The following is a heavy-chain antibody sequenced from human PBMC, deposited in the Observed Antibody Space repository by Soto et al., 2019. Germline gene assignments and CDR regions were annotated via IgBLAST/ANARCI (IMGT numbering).Heavy chain of an antibody. D-gene: IGHD6-19*01. CDR1: GFTFSSYS. CDR2: ISSNGGST. CDR3: AREPPNHSSGWSPVFDY. Sequence: GGSLRLSCAASGFTFSSYSMHWVRQAPGKGLEYVSAISSNGGSTYYANSVKGRFTISRDNSKNTLYLQMGSLRAEDMAVYYCAREPPNHSSGWSPVFDYWGQGTLVTVSS. J-gene: IGHJ4*02. V-gene: IGHV3-64*01.